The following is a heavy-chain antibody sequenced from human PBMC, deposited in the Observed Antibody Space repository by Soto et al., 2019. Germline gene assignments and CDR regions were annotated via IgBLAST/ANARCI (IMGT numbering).Heavy chain of an antibody. D-gene: IGHD4-17*01. J-gene: IGHJ4*02. CDR3: AIDFGDYLIDY. Sequence: PVGPLRLSCAASGFSFSDHYMDWVRQAPGKGLEWVGRIKKKVNSYTTEYAASVKGRFTISRDDSKKSLYLQMNSLKTEDTAVYYCAIDFGDYLIDYWGQGTLVTVSS. CDR1: GFSFSDHY. CDR2: IKKKVNSYTT. V-gene: IGHV3-72*01.